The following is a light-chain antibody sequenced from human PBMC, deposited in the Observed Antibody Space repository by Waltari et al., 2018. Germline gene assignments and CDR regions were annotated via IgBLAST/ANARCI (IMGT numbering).Light chain of an antibody. CDR3: ATWDNSLSSPWV. Sequence: QSVLTQPPSASGTPGQTVTISCSGSSSNIGNNYVFWYQHLPGTAPKLLIYRGDRRPSGVPIRFSGSKSGTSASLAISGLRSEDEGDYYCATWDNSLSSPWVFGGGTKVTVL. V-gene: IGLV1-47*01. CDR2: RGD. CDR1: SSNIGNNY. J-gene: IGLJ3*02.